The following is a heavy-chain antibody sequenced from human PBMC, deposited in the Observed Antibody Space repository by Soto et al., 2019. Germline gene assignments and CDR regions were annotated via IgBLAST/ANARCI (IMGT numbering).Heavy chain of an antibody. CDR3: TRVGSKNGDIVWFDP. V-gene: IGHV4-31*03. CDR2: IDYSGST. J-gene: IGHJ5*02. Sequence: QVQLQESGPGLVEPSQTLSLACIVSGGSISSGGYYWSWIRQHPGKGLEWIGYIDYSGSTDYNPSLMSRGTIAVDTSKNQLSLNLNSVTAADTAVYYFTRVGSKNGDIVWFDPWGPGTLVTVSS. D-gene: IGHD4-17*01. CDR1: GGSISSGGYY.